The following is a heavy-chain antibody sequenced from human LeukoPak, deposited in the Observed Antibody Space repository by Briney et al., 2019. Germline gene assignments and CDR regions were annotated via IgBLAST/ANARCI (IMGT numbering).Heavy chain of an antibody. CDR3: ARLEYYDILTGYFSPYFDY. V-gene: IGHV4-34*01. D-gene: IGHD3-9*01. Sequence: SETLSLTCAVYGGSFSGYYWSWIRQPPGKGLEWIGEINHSGSTNYNPSLKSRVTISVDTSKNQFSLKLSSVTAADTAVYYCARLEYYDILTGYFSPYFDYWGQGTLVTVSS. CDR1: GGSFSGYY. J-gene: IGHJ4*02. CDR2: INHSGST.